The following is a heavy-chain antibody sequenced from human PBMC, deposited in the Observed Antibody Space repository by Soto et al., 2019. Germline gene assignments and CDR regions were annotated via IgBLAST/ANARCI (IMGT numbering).Heavy chain of an antibody. V-gene: IGHV3-23*01. CDR1: GFTFSNFV. Sequence: PWGSLRLSCATSGFTFSNFVMMWFRQTPGRGLEWVSTITSTGGDTYYTDSVKGRFTISRDNSKNTLYLQMSSLRAEDTALYYCTKASSDRHHMDVWGQGTTVTVSS. J-gene: IGHJ6*02. CDR3: TKASSDRHHMDV. CDR2: ITSTGGDT.